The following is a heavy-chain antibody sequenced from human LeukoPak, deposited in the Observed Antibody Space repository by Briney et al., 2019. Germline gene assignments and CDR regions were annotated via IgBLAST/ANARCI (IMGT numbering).Heavy chain of an antibody. CDR2: ISSNGGRT. D-gene: IGHD3-22*01. CDR3: ATYYYDSDGFHFHH. CDR1: GFTFRSHG. Sequence: GGSLRLSCAASGFTFRSHGMHWVRQAPGKGLEYVSAISSNGGRTYYANSVKGRFTISRDNSRNTLYLQMGSLRAEDMAVYYCATYYYDSDGFHFHHWGQGTLVTVSS. V-gene: IGHV3-64*01. J-gene: IGHJ1*01.